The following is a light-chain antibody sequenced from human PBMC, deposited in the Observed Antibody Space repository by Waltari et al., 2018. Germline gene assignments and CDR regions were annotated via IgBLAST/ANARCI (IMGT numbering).Light chain of an antibody. CDR3: QQYNNWPTWT. CDR1: QSVSSN. J-gene: IGKJ1*01. V-gene: IGKV3-15*01. Sequence: EIVMTQSPATLSVSPGDRATLPCRASQSVSSNLAWYQQTPGQAPRLLISGASTRATGIPARFSGSGSGTEFTLTISSLQSEDFAVYYCQQYNNWPTWTFGQGTKVEIK. CDR2: GAS.